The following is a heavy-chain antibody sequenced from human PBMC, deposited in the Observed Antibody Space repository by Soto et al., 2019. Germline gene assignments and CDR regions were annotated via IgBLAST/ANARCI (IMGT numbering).Heavy chain of an antibody. CDR3: ATGTNGTTGWYHP. V-gene: IGHV1-2*02. Sequence: QEQLVQSGTEVKKPGASVTVSCKSSGYTFTDFYLHWLRQAPGQGLGWVGWINPKTGDTKSSQKCQGRVTMSRDTSVSTAYIDLTSLTSDDTAMYYCATGTNGTTGWYHPWGQGTRVTVSS. CDR1: GYTFTDFY. CDR2: INPKTGDT. J-gene: IGHJ5*02. D-gene: IGHD1-1*01.